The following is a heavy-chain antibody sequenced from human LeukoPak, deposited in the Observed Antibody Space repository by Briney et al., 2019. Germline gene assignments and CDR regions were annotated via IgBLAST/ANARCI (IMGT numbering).Heavy chain of an antibody. V-gene: IGHV3-53*01. CDR2: IYIGGST. CDR1: GFTVSSNY. CDR3: AREGYYSGMDV. J-gene: IGHJ6*02. Sequence: GSLRLSCAASGFTVSSNYMSWVRQAPGKGLEWVSVIYIGGSTYYADSVKGRFTISRDNAKNSLYLQMNSLRAEDTAVYYCAREGYYSGMDVWGQGTTVTVSS.